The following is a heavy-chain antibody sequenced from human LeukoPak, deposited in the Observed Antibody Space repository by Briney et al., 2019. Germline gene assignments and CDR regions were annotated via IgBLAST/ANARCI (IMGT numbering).Heavy chain of an antibody. CDR3: ARDRDSSWVYYYGMDV. D-gene: IGHD6-13*01. CDR2: ISSSSSYI. V-gene: IGHV3-21*01. CDR1: GFTFSSYS. J-gene: IGHJ6*02. Sequence: SGGSLGLSCAASGFTFSSYSMNWVRQAPGKGLEWVSSISSSSSYIYYADSVKGRFTISRDNAKNSLYLQMNSLRAEDTAVYYCARDRDSSWVYYYGMDVWGQGTTVTVSS.